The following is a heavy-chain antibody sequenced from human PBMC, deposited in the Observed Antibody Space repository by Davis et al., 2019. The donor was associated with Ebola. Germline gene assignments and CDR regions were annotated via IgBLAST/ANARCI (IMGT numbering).Heavy chain of an antibody. Sequence: AASVKVSCKASGYTFTSYAMHWVRQAPGQRLEWMGWINAGNGNTKYSQKFQGRVTITRDTSASTAYMELSSLRSEDTAVYYCARDVIPMITFGGVRAFDYWGQGTLVTVSS. D-gene: IGHD3-16*01. CDR3: ARDVIPMITFGGVRAFDY. CDR2: INAGNGNT. J-gene: IGHJ4*02. CDR1: GYTFTSYA. V-gene: IGHV1-3*01.